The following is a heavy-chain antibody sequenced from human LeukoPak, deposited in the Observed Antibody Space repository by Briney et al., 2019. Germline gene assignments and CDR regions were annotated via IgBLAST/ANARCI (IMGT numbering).Heavy chain of an antibody. J-gene: IGHJ1*01. D-gene: IGHD2-2*01. CDR3: ARHGCSSTSCPFQH. CDR2: IYYSGST. V-gene: IGHV4-59*08. Sequence: SETLSLTCTVSGGSISSYYGSWIRQPPGKGLEWIGYIYYSGSTNYNPSLKSRVTISVDTSKNQFSLKLSSVTAADTAVYYCARHGCSSTSCPFQHWGQGTLVTVSS. CDR1: GGSISSYY.